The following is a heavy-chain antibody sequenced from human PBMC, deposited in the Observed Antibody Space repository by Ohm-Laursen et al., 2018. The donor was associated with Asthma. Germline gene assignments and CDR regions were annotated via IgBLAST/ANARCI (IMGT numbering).Heavy chain of an antibody. CDR1: GFTFSSYG. CDR2: ISYDGSNK. CDR3: ACLVATTGSFDY. J-gene: IGHJ4*02. Sequence: SLRLSCSASGFTFSSYGMHWVRQAPGKGLEWVAVISYDGSNKYYADSVKGRFTISRDNSKNTLYLQMNSLRAEDTAVYYCACLVATTGSFDYWGQGTLVTVSS. D-gene: IGHD5-12*01. V-gene: IGHV3-30*03.